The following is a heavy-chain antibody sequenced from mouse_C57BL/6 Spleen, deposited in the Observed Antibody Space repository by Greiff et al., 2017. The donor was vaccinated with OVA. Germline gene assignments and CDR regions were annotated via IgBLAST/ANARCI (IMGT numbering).Heavy chain of an antibody. J-gene: IGHJ4*01. CDR2: IWRDGST. V-gene: IGHV2-6*03. D-gene: IGHD2-2*01. CDR1: GFSLTSYG. CDR3: ARQWLRYYAMDY. Sequence: QVQLQQSGPGLVAPSQCLSISCTVSGFSLTSYGVHWVRQPPGKGLEWLVVIWRDGSTTYNSALKSRLGNSKDNSKSQVFLKMNSLQTDDTAKYYGARQWLRYYAMDYWGQGTSVTVSS.